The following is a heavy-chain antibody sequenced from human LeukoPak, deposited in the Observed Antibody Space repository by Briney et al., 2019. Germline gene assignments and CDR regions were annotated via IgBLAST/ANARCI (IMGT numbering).Heavy chain of an antibody. J-gene: IGHJ4*02. CDR1: GFTFNSCW. V-gene: IGHV3-7*01. Sequence: GESLRLSCAAYGFTFNSCWMSCVRQAPGKGGEWVANIKEDGSEKYYVDSLKGRFTIPRDNAKTSLFLQTNSLRAEGTAVYYCARGRDPVYWGQGTLVTVSP. CDR2: IKEDGSEK. CDR3: ARGRDPVY.